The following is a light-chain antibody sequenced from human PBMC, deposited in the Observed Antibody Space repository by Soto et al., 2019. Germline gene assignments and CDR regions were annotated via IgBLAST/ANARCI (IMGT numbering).Light chain of an antibody. CDR1: SGSVSTSYY. Sequence: QAVVTQEPSFSVSPGGTVTLTCGLSSGSVSTSYYPSWYQQTPGQSPRTLIYNTNSRSSGVPDRFSGSILGSKAALTITGAQTDDESYYYCVLRTATGVSVFGGGTKLTVL. J-gene: IGLJ2*01. CDR2: NTN. V-gene: IGLV8-61*01. CDR3: VLRTATGVSV.